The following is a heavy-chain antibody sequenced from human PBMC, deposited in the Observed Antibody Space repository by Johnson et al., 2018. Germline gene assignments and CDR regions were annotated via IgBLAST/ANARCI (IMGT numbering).Heavy chain of an antibody. V-gene: IGHV1-46*01. Sequence: QVQLLESGAEVKKPGASVKLSCKASGSTFSTYYMHWVRQAPGQGLEWMGIINPSGGSTTYAQKFQGRVTMTTDTSTSTVYMERSRLRSEDTAVYYCARGFCTSTTCSNYYFYYYMDVWGKGTTVTVSS. J-gene: IGHJ6*03. CDR1: GSTFSTYY. D-gene: IGHD2-2*01. CDR2: INPSGGST. CDR3: ARGFCTSTTCSNYYFYYYMDV.